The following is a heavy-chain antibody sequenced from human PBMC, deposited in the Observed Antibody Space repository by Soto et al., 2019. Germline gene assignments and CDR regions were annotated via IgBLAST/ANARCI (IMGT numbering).Heavy chain of an antibody. CDR1: GGSISPYY. V-gene: IGHV4-59*01. CDR2: IYYSGST. CDR3: ARPRSSGYAGEFDY. J-gene: IGHJ4*02. D-gene: IGHD3-22*01. Sequence: SETLALTCTVSGGSISPYYWSWIRQPPGKGLEWIGFIYYSGSTNYNPSLKSRVTISVDKSQNQFSLKLTSVTAADTAVYYCARPRSSGYAGEFDYWGQGTLVTVS.